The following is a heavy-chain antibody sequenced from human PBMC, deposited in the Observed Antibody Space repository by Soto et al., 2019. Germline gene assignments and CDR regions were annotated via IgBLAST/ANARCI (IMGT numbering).Heavy chain of an antibody. Sequence: HPGGSLRLSCAASGFTXSNFGMHWVRQAPDTGLDWVAAVTYDGTSKYYADSVKGRFTVSRDNSKNTLYLQVNSLRAEDTAVYYCISRTYDSSGYLHYWGQGTLVTVSS. V-gene: IGHV3-30*03. CDR3: ISRTYDSSGYLHY. CDR1: GFTXSNFG. CDR2: VTYDGTSK. D-gene: IGHD3-22*01. J-gene: IGHJ4*02.